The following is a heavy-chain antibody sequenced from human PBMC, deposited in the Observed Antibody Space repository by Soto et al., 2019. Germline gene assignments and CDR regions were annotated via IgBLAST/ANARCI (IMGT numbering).Heavy chain of an antibody. V-gene: IGHV1-3*01. D-gene: IGHD6-19*01. CDR1: GYAFTSYA. CDR3: ARDQDPQQWLVGRYFDY. CDR2: INAGNGNT. Sequence: GASVKVSCKASGYAFTSYAMHWLRQAPGQRLEWMGWINAGNGNTKYSQKFQGRVTITRDTSASTAYMELSSLRSEDTAVYYCARDQDPQQWLVGRYFDYWGQGTLVTVSS. J-gene: IGHJ4*02.